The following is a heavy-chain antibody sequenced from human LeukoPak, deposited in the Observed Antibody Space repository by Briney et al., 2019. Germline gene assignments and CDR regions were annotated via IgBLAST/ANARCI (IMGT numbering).Heavy chain of an antibody. CDR3: AKNLGHYNSSGFLFDY. V-gene: IGHV3-30*02. CDR1: GFTFSAYA. J-gene: IGHJ4*02. Sequence: GGSLRLSCAASGFTFSAYAMHWVRQAPGKGLDWVAFIRYDGFNEYYADSVKGRFTISRDNSKNTVYLQMNSLRAEDTAVYYCAKNLGHYNSSGFLFDYWGQGALVTVSS. D-gene: IGHD3-22*01. CDR2: IRYDGFNE.